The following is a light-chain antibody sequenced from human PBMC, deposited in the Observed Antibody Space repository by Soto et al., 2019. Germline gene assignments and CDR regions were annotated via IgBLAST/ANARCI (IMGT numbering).Light chain of an antibody. V-gene: IGKV1-9*01. CDR3: QQLNSYPHT. CDR1: QGISSY. J-gene: IGKJ4*01. CDR2: AAS. Sequence: IQLTQSPSSLSASVGDRVTITCRASQGISSYLAWYQQKPGKAPKLLIYAASTLQSGVPSRFSGSGSGTDFTLTISSLQPEDFATYYCQQLNSYPHTFGGGTKVAIK.